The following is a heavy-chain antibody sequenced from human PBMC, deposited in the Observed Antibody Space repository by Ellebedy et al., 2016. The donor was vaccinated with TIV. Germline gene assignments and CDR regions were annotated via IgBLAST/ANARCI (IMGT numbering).Heavy chain of an antibody. V-gene: IGHV3-23*01. CDR3: ARDRAGGNLEADY. D-gene: IGHD4-23*01. Sequence: GGSLRLSCAASGITFSVYALNWVRLAPGRGLEWVSTISGSSRSTYYADSVKGRFTISRDDAPESLYLQLNSLRVEDKAMYYCARDRAGGNLEADYWGQGTLVTVSS. CDR1: GITFSVYA. J-gene: IGHJ4*02. CDR2: ISGSSRST.